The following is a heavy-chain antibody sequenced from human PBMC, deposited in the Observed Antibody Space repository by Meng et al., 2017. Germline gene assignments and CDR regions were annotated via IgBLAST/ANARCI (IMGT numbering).Heavy chain of an antibody. Sequence: QVELVQSGSELKKPGASVKVSCKDSGYTFTSYAMNWVRQAPGQGLEWMGWINTNTGNPTYAQGFTGRLVFSLDTSVSTAYLQISSLKAEDTAVYYCARMGIAVAGTLGWEDYWGQGTLVTVSS. CDR2: INTNTGNP. CDR1: GYTFTSYA. J-gene: IGHJ4*02. V-gene: IGHV7-4-1*02. D-gene: IGHD6-19*01. CDR3: ARMGIAVAGTLGWEDY.